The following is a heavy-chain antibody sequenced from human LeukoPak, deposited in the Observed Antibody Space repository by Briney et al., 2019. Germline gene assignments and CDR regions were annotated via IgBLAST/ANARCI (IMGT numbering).Heavy chain of an antibody. CDR2: IIPIFGTA. Sequence: ASVKVSCKASGGTFSSYAISWVRQAPGQGLEWMGGIIPIFGTANYAQKFQGRVTITADESTSTAYMELSSLRSEDTAVYYCARDNSETYYYGMDVWGQGTTVTVSS. V-gene: IGHV1-69*01. CDR3: ARDNSETYYYGMDV. D-gene: IGHD3-10*01. J-gene: IGHJ6*02. CDR1: GGTFSSYA.